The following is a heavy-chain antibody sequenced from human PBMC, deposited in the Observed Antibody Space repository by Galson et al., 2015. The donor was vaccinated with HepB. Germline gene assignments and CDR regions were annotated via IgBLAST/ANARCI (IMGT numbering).Heavy chain of an antibody. D-gene: IGHD3-10*01. Sequence: QSGAEMKKPGESLRISCKASGFIFTDYWITWVRQTPGKGLEWMGRIDPSDSYTSYSPSFQGHVTISVDESTTTAYLQWSSLEASDTALYYCARRYYYAANVYFSLDFWGQGPLVTVSS. V-gene: IGHV5-10-1*01. CDR2: IDPSDSYT. CDR3: ARRYYYAANVYFSLDF. CDR1: GFIFTDYW. J-gene: IGHJ4*02.